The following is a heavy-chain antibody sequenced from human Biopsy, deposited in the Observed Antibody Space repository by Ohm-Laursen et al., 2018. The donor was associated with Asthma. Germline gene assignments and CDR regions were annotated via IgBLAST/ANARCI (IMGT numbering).Heavy chain of an antibody. J-gene: IGHJ4*01. CDR1: GVALSGYT. D-gene: IGHD2/OR15-2a*01. CDR3: AAGRTSLQGESLI. V-gene: IGHV1-58*01. CDR2: IVFASGAT. Sequence: SVKVSCNASGVALSGYTFEWVRQARGLGLEWIAWIVFASGATNYAQNFQDRLTVTRDMSAGSVSMELRGPSSTDTAVYYCAAGRTSLQGESLIWGQGTLVSVSS.